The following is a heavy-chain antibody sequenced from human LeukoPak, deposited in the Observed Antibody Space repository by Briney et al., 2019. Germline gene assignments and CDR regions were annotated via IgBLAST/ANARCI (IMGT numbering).Heavy chain of an antibody. Sequence: PGGSLRLSCAASGFXFSSYEINWVRQAPGKGLEWVSYISSSGSTIYYADSVKGRFTISRDNAKNSLYLQMNSLRAEDTAVYYCARGYGAFDYWGQGTLVTVSS. V-gene: IGHV3-48*03. J-gene: IGHJ4*02. D-gene: IGHD5-18*01. CDR3: ARGYGAFDY. CDR1: GFXFSSYE. CDR2: ISSSGSTI.